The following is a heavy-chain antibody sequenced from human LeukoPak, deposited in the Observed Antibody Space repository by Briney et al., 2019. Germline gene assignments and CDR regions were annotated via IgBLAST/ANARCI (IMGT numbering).Heavy chain of an antibody. CDR2: ISYDGSNK. Sequence: GRSLRLSCAASGFTFSSYAMHWVRQAPGKGLEWVAVISYDGSNKYYADSVKGRFTISGDNSKNTLSLQMNSLRAEDTAVYYCAGRYYDILTGGREGFDYWGQGTLVTVSS. CDR1: GFTFSSYA. D-gene: IGHD3-9*01. J-gene: IGHJ4*02. CDR3: AGRYYDILTGGREGFDY. V-gene: IGHV3-30*04.